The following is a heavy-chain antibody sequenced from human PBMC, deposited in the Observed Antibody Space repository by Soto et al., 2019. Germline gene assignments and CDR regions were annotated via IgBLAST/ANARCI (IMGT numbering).Heavy chain of an antibody. CDR1: GFTFSSYS. J-gene: IGHJ4*02. CDR3: ARDKGRSPLDY. CDR2: ISSSSRTI. Sequence: PGGSLRLSCAASGFTFSSYSMNWVRQAPGKGLEWVSYISSSSRTIYYAESVKGRFTISRDNAKNSLYLQMNSLRAEDTAVYYCARDKGRSPLDYWGQGTLVTVSS. D-gene: IGHD2-15*01. V-gene: IGHV3-48*01.